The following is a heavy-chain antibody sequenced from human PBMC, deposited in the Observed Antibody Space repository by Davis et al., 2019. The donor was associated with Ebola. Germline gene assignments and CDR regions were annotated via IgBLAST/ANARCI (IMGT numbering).Heavy chain of an antibody. CDR2: INPNSGGT. CDR3: ARTVGDIYYYGMDV. CDR1: GYTFTGYY. V-gene: IGHV1-2*04. D-gene: IGHD3-16*01. J-gene: IGHJ6*02. Sequence: ASVKVSCKASGYTFTGYYMHWVRQAPGQGLEWMGWINPNSGGTNYAQKFQGWVTMTRDTSISTAYMELSRLRSDDTAVYYCARTVGDIYYYGMDVWGQGTTVTVSS.